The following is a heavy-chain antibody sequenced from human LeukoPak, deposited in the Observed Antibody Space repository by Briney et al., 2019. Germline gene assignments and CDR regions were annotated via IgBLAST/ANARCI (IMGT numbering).Heavy chain of an antibody. J-gene: IGHJ4*02. Sequence: SETLSLTCTVSDVSLNSYYWSWIRQPPGKGLEWIGFIYYSGITDYNSSLKSRVTFSLDTAKSQISLQLNSVTAADAAIYYCARGVGIQRWSFFFDYWGQGILVSVPS. D-gene: IGHD5-18*01. CDR1: DVSLNSYY. V-gene: IGHV4-59*01. CDR2: IYYSGIT. CDR3: ARGVGIQRWSFFFDY.